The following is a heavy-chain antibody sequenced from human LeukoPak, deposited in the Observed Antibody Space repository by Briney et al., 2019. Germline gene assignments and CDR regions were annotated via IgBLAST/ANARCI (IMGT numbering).Heavy chain of an antibody. Sequence: ASVKVSCKASGDTFTSYDINWVRQATGQGLEWMGWMNPNSGNTGYAQKFQGRVTMTRNTSISTAYMELSSLRSEDTAVYYCARGRRATYYGSGSYPFLWGQGTLVTVSS. CDR3: ARGRRATYYGSGSYPFL. D-gene: IGHD3-10*01. CDR1: GDTFTSYD. CDR2: MNPNSGNT. J-gene: IGHJ4*02. V-gene: IGHV1-8*01.